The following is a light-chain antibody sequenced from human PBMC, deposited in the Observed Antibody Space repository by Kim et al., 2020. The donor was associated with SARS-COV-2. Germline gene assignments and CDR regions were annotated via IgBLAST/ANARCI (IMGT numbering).Light chain of an antibody. CDR3: QQYDGPALT. CDR1: QDIGNS. V-gene: IGKV1-33*01. J-gene: IGKJ4*01. Sequence: DSIGDRVTITCQASQDIGNSLSWYQQISGKPPKLLVFDASNLETRVPSRFSGSGSGTDFTFTISSLQPEDVATYYCQQYDGPALTFGGGTKVDIK. CDR2: DAS.